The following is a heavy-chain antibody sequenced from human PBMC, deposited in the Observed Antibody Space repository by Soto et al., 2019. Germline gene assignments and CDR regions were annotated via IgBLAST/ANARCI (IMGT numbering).Heavy chain of an antibody. CDR1: GFTFSSYE. D-gene: IGHD6-19*01. CDR2: ISSSGSTI. V-gene: IGHV3-48*03. Sequence: LRLSCAASGFTFSSYEMNWVRQAPGKGLEWVSYISSSGSTIYYADSVKGRFTISRDNAKNSLYLQMNSLRAEDTAVYYCASWYSSGWFFPDYYGMDVWGQGTTVTVSS. CDR3: ASWYSSGWFFPDYYGMDV. J-gene: IGHJ6*02.